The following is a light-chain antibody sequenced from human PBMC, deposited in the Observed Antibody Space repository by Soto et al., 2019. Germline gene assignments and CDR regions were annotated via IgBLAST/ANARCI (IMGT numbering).Light chain of an antibody. Sequence: EIVLAQSPGTLSLSRGERATLSCRASQSVSSSYLVWYQQKRGQAPRLLIYGTSSRATGIPDRFSGSGSGTDFTLTISRLEPEDFAVYYCQQYGSSPRTFGQGTKVDIK. J-gene: IGKJ1*01. V-gene: IGKV3-20*01. CDR2: GTS. CDR3: QQYGSSPRT. CDR1: QSVSSSY.